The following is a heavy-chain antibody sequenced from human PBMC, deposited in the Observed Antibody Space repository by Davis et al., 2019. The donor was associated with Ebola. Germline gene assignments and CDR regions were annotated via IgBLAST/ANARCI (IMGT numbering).Heavy chain of an antibody. CDR1: GYTFTSYY. D-gene: IGHD6-19*01. CDR2: INPSGGNT. CDR3: ARWASSGWFYYFDY. V-gene: IGHV1-46*01. Sequence: AASVKVSCKASGYTFTSYYVHWVRQAPGQGLEWMGVINPSGGNTNYAQKFQGRVTMTRDTSTSTAYMELSSLRSEDTAVYYCARWASSGWFYYFDYWGQGTLVTVSS. J-gene: IGHJ4*02.